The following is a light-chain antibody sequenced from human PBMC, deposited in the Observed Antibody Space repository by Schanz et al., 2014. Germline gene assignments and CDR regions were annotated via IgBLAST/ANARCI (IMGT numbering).Light chain of an antibody. V-gene: IGLV1-44*01. CDR1: SSNIGGNT. Sequence: QSVLTRQPSASGTPGQRVTISCSGSSSNIGGNTVNWYQQLPGTAPKPLIYSNNQRPSGVPDRFSGSKSGTSASLAISGLQSEDEADYYCASWDDSLNARVFGGGTKLTVL. CDR2: SNN. J-gene: IGLJ3*02. CDR3: ASWDDSLNARV.